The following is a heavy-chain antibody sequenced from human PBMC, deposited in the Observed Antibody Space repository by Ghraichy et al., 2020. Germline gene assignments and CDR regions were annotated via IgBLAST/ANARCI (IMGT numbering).Heavy chain of an antibody. Sequence: SQTLSLTCAISGDNVSSNTAAWNWIRQSPSRGLEWLGRTFYKSKWNNDYDISVKSRITINPDTSTNQFSLHLNSVTPEDTAIYYCAREIEVLSSYYYRHMDVWGQGTTVTVSS. CDR1: GDNVSSNTAA. D-gene: IGHD3-22*01. V-gene: IGHV6-1*01. J-gene: IGHJ6*02. CDR3: AREIEVLSSYYYRHMDV. CDR2: TFYKSKWNN.